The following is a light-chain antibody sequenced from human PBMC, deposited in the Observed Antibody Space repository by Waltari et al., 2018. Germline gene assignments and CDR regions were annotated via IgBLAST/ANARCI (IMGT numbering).Light chain of an antibody. J-gene: IGKJ2*01. CDR3: QQYASSVLYT. CDR1: QSHGKTH. Sequence: SSRATQSHGKTHLSGYQHKPGQAPGLPIYGSSVRAAGSPDRFGGSGSGTDCTLTISRLEPEDFGVYYCQQYASSVLYTFGQGTKREIK. CDR2: GSS. V-gene: IGKV3-20*01.